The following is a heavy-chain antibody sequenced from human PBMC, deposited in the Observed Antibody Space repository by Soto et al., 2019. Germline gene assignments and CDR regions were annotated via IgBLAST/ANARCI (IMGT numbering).Heavy chain of an antibody. CDR2: ISGSGGST. CDR3: AKGILTGRRGYYFDY. D-gene: IGHD3-9*01. Sequence: EVQLLESGGGLVQPGGSLRLSCAASGFTFSSYAMSWVRQAPGKGLEWVSAISGSGGSTYYAESVKGRFNISRDNSKNTLYLQMNRLRAEDTAVYYCAKGILTGRRGYYFDYWGQGTLVTVSS. V-gene: IGHV3-23*01. CDR1: GFTFSSYA. J-gene: IGHJ4*02.